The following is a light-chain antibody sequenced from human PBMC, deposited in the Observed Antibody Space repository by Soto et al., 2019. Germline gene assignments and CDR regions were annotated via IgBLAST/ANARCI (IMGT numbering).Light chain of an antibody. CDR1: QSLTKAY. V-gene: IGKV3-20*01. CDR2: DIS. Sequence: ENLLTQSPRTLSLSAGDRATLFCMARQSLTKAYIACYQQNPGQAPRLLISDISSRATGIPDRFSGSVSGTDFTLTITRLEHEDFAVFYCQQYGSSEIIFGQGTRLEIK. J-gene: IGKJ5*01. CDR3: QQYGSSEII.